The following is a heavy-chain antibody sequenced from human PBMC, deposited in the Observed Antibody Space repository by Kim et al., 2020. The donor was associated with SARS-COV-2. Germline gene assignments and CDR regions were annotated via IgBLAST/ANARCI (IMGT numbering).Heavy chain of an antibody. D-gene: IGHD3-10*01. Sequence: SETLSLTCTVSGGSISSYYWSWIQQPPGKGLEWIGYIYYSGSTNYNPSLKSRVTISVDTSKNQFSLKLSSVTAADTAVYYCARAVGRLWFGGNYFDYWGQGTLVTVSS. CDR1: GGSISSYY. CDR2: IYYSGST. V-gene: IGHV4-59*01. J-gene: IGHJ4*02. CDR3: ARAVGRLWFGGNYFDY.